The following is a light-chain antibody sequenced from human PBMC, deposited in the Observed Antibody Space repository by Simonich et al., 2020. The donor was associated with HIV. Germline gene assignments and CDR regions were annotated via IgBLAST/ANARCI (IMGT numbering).Light chain of an antibody. CDR2: DAS. CDR3: QQRSNWPPSLT. J-gene: IGKJ4*01. CDR1: QSVSSSY. Sequence: EIVLTQSPGTLSLSPGERATLSCRASQSVSSSYLAWYQQKPGLAPRLLIYDASSRATGIPDRVSGSGSGTDFTLTISRLEPEDFAVYYCQQRSNWPPSLTFGGGTKVEIK. V-gene: IGKV3D-20*02.